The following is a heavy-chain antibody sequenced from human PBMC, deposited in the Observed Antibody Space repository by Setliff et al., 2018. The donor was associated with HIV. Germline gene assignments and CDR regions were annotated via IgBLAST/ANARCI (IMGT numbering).Heavy chain of an antibody. CDR2: VRSSSRYI. Sequence: GGSLRLSCAASGSTFSHYSMIWVRQGPGTGLEWVSSVRSSSRYIYYADSVKGRFTISRDNAQNSRSLQMNSLRAEDTAVYYCAGDRGDSYYDFWSNYAHFDDWGQGTLVTVSS. V-gene: IGHV3-21*04. CDR1: GSTFSHYS. CDR3: AGDRGDSYYDFWSNYAHFDD. J-gene: IGHJ4*02. D-gene: IGHD3-3*01.